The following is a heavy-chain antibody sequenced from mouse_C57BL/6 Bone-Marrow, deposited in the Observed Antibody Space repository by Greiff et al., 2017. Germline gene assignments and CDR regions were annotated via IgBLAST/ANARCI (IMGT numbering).Heavy chain of an antibody. Sequence: EVQLQQSGPELVKPGASVKMSCKASGYTFTDYNMHWVKQSHGKSLEWIGYINPNNGGTSYNQKFKGKATLTVNKSSSTAYMELRSLTSEDYAVYYCARTDIEGSNYYFDYWGQGTTLTVSS. D-gene: IGHD2-5*01. CDR3: ARTDIEGSNYYFDY. V-gene: IGHV1-22*01. J-gene: IGHJ2*01. CDR1: GYTFTDYN. CDR2: INPNNGGT.